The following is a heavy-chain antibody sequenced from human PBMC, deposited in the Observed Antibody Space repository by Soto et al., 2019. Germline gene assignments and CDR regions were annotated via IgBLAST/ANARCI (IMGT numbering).Heavy chain of an antibody. Sequence: EVQLLESGGGLVQPGGSLRLSCAAPGFTFSNYAMNWVRQAPGKGLEWVSGISGSGGSTYYADSVKGRFTISRDNSKNPLYLQMNSLRGEDTAVYYCARRSSGWYFDYWGQGTLVTVSS. CDR3: ARRSSGWYFDY. J-gene: IGHJ4*02. D-gene: IGHD6-19*01. CDR2: ISGSGGST. V-gene: IGHV3-23*01. CDR1: GFTFSNYA.